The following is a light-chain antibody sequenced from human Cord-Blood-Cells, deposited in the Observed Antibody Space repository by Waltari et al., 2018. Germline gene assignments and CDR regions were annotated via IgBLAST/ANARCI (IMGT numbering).Light chain of an antibody. CDR1: QSVSSSY. CDR2: GAS. CDR3: QQYGSSPYT. Sequence: EIVLTQSTGTLSLSPRERATLPCRASQSVSSSYLAWYQQKPGQAPRLLIYGASSRDTGIPDRFSGRGSGTVFTLTISRLEPEDFAVYYCQQYGSSPYTFGQGTKLEIK. J-gene: IGKJ2*01. V-gene: IGKV3-20*01.